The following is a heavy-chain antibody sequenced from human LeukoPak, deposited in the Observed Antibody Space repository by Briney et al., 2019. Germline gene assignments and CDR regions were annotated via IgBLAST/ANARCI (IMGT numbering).Heavy chain of an antibody. V-gene: IGHV3-66*04. CDR2: IYSGGDT. Sequence: PGGSLRLSCTASGFTVSSNYMSWVRQAPGKGLEWVSVIYSGGDTYYADSVKGRFTISRDNSKNTLYLHMNSLRVEDTAVYYCARHAIGEAKEQYFDYWGQGTLVTVSS. D-gene: IGHD3-10*01. CDR1: GFTVSSNY. J-gene: IGHJ4*02. CDR3: ARHAIGEAKEQYFDY.